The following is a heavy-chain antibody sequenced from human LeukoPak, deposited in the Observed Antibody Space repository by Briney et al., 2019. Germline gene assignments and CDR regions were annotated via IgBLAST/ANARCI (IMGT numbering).Heavy chain of an antibody. V-gene: IGHV3-74*01. CDR2: IKSDGST. CDR1: GFTLSSYW. CDR3: TRAITYFYGSVTYDWFAS. D-gene: IGHD3-10*01. Sequence: GGSLRLSCEASGFTLSSYWMHWVRQTPGKGLMWVARIKSDGSTIYADSVQGRFTISRDNAKNMVYLQMNSLRDDDTAIYYCTRAITYFYGSVTYDWFASWGQGTRVTVSS. J-gene: IGHJ5*01.